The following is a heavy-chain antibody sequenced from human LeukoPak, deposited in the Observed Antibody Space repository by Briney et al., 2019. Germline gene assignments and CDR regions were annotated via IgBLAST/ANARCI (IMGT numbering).Heavy chain of an antibody. CDR1: GFTFSSFG. J-gene: IGHJ4*02. D-gene: IGHD1-7*01. Sequence: PGGSLRLSCAASGFTFSSFGMSWVRQAPGRGLEWVSSISGSGGGTYYPDSVKGRFTISRDNSKNTLYLQMNSLRGEDTAVYYCAKDREGTIADYFDYWGQGTLVTVSS. CDR2: ISGSGGGT. V-gene: IGHV3-23*01. CDR3: AKDREGTIADYFDY.